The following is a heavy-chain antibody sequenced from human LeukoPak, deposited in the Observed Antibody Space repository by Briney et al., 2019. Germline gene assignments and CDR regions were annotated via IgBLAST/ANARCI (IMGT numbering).Heavy chain of an antibody. V-gene: IGHV3-13*01. D-gene: IGHD1-26*01. J-gene: IGHJ4*02. CDR2: IGTAGDT. CDR1: GFTFSSYD. CDR3: ARVELTSGSYLD. Sequence: GGSLRLSCAASGFTFSSYDMHWVRQATGKGLEWVSAIGTAGDTYYPGSVKGRFTISRENAKNSLYLQMNSLRAGDTAVYYCARVELTSGSYLDWGQGTLVTVSS.